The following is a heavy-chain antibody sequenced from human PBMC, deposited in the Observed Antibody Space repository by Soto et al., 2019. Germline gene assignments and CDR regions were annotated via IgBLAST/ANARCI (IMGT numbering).Heavy chain of an antibody. D-gene: IGHD2-2*01. CDR2: IIPSVGIT. J-gene: IGHJ4*02. V-gene: IGHV1-69*02. CDR1: RGTFSSYT. CDR3: AIAYYQVLSPLDY. Sequence: QVQLVQSGAEVKKPGSSVKVSCRASRGTFSSYTITWMRQAPGQGLEWMGRIIPSVGITNYAQRFQGRVTMTAEQSTSTAYMELSSLRSDDTAIYYCAIAYYQVLSPLDYWGQGTLVTVSS.